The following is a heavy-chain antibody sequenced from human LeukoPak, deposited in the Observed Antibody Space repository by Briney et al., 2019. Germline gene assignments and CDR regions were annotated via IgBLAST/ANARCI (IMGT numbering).Heavy chain of an antibody. CDR2: INHSGGT. CDR3: ARGIHSSSSFDP. CDR1: GGSFSGYY. J-gene: IGHJ5*02. D-gene: IGHD6-6*01. Sequence: SETLSLTCAVYGGSFSGYYWSWIRQPPGKGLEWIGEINHSGGTNYNPSLKSRVTISVDTSKNQFSLKLSSVTAADTAVYYCARGIHSSSSFDPWGQGTLVTVSS. V-gene: IGHV4-34*01.